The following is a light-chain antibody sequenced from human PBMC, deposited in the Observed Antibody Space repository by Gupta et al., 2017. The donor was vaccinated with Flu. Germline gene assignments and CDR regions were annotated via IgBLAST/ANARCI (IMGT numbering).Light chain of an antibody. J-gene: IGKJ1*01. V-gene: IGKV1-27*01. CDR3: QKHDTAPRT. CDR2: TAC. Sequence: HQKPGKLPKLRSYTACTLQSGVQSRFSGSGSGADFALTISILQPEEVPTYYCQKHDTAPRTFGQGTKVE.